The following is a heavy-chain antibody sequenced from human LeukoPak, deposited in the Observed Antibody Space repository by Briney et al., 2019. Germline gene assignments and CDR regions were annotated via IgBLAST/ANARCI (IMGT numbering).Heavy chain of an antibody. CDR1: GYTFTSYY. V-gene: IGHV1-46*01. Sequence: GASVKVSCKASGYTFTSYYMHWVRQAPGQGLEWMGIINPSGGSTSYAQKFQGRVTMTRDTSTSTVYMELSGLRSEDTAVYYCARKLVGATPFDYWGQGTLVTVSS. J-gene: IGHJ4*02. CDR2: INPSGGST. D-gene: IGHD1-26*01. CDR3: ARKLVGATPFDY.